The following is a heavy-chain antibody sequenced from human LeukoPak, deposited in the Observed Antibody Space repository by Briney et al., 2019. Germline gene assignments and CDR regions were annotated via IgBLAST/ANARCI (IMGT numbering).Heavy chain of an antibody. J-gene: IGHJ6*03. CDR2: IYYSGST. CDR3: ARLLPSYYMDV. V-gene: IGHV4-59*08. Sequence: SETLSLTCTVSGVSISSYYWSWIRQPPGKGLEWIGYIYYSGSTNYNPSLKSRVTISVDTSKNQFSLKLSSVTAADTAVYYCARLLPSYYMDVWGKGTTVTVSS. CDR1: GVSISSYY.